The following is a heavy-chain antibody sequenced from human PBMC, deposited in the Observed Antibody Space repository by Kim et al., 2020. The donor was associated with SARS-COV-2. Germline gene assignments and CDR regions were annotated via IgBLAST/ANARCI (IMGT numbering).Heavy chain of an antibody. CDR2: ISSSSSYI. Sequence: GGSLRLSCAASGFTFSSYSMNWVRQAPGKGLEWVSSISSSSSYIYYADSVKGRFTISRDNAKNSLYLQMNSLRAEDTAVYYCASVEGYDYGFDYWGQGTLVTVSS. D-gene: IGHD5-12*01. CDR1: GFTFSSYS. V-gene: IGHV3-21*01. CDR3: ASVEGYDYGFDY. J-gene: IGHJ4*02.